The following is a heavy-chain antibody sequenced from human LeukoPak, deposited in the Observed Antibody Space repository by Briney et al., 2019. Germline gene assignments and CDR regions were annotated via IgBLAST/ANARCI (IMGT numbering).Heavy chain of an antibody. Sequence: ASVKISCKVSGYTFTYYYMHWVQQAPGKGLEWMGLVDPEDGETIYAEKFQGRVTITADTSTYTAYMELSSLRSEDTAVYYCATSAGRYGSVRGGYFDYWGQGTLVTVSS. CDR2: VDPEDGET. J-gene: IGHJ4*02. V-gene: IGHV1-69-2*01. CDR1: GYTFTYYY. D-gene: IGHD3-10*01. CDR3: ATSAGRYGSVRGGYFDY.